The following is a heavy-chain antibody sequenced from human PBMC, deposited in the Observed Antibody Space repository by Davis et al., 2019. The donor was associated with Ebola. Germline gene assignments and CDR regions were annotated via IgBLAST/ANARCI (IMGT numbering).Heavy chain of an antibody. CDR3: ARGPYCSGGSCYFWFDP. CDR1: GYTFSSYA. J-gene: IGHJ5*02. Sequence: SVKVSCKASGYTFSSYAISWVRQAPGQGLEWMGGIIPIFGTANYAQKFQGRVTITADESTSTAYMELSSLRSEDTAVYYCARGPYCSGGSCYFWFDPWGQGTLVTVSS. V-gene: IGHV1-69*13. D-gene: IGHD2-15*01. CDR2: IIPIFGTA.